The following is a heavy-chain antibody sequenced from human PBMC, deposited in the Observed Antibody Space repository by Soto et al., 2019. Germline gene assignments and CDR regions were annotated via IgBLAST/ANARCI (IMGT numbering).Heavy chain of an antibody. CDR3: ARGPSVTTAYYYGMDV. D-gene: IGHD4-17*01. CDR1: GGSVSSGDYY. Sequence: QVQLQESGPGLVKPSQTLSLICTVSGGSVSSGDYYWSWIRQPPGKGLEWIGYIYYSGSTYYNPSLKSRLTISVDTSKNQFSLKLTSVTAADTAVYYCARGPSVTTAYYYGMDVWGQGTTVTVSS. V-gene: IGHV4-30-4*01. J-gene: IGHJ6*02. CDR2: IYYSGST.